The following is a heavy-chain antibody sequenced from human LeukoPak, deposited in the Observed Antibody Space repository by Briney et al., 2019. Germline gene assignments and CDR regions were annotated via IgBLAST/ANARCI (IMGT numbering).Heavy chain of an antibody. CDR1: GFTFSSYS. D-gene: IGHD3-10*01. V-gene: IGHV3-21*01. Sequence: GGSPRLSCAASGFTFSSYSMNWVRQAPGKGLEWVSSISSSSSYIYYADSVKGRFTISRDNAKNSLYLQMNSLRAEDTAVYYCARVRSQFGTDAFDIWGQGTMVTVSS. CDR3: ARVRSQFGTDAFDI. J-gene: IGHJ3*02. CDR2: ISSSSSYI.